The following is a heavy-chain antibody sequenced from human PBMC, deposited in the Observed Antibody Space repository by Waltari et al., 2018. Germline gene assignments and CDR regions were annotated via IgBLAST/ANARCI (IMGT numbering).Heavy chain of an antibody. V-gene: IGHV1-69*05. Sequence: QVQLVQSGAEVKKPGSSVKVSCKASGGTFSSYAISWVRQAPGQGLEWMGGIIPIFGTANYAQKFQGRVTITTDESTSTAYMELSSLRSEYTAVYYCARRYCSGGSCYSGWFDPWGQGTLVTVSS. CDR2: IIPIFGTA. D-gene: IGHD2-15*01. J-gene: IGHJ5*02. CDR3: ARRYCSGGSCYSGWFDP. CDR1: GGTFSSYA.